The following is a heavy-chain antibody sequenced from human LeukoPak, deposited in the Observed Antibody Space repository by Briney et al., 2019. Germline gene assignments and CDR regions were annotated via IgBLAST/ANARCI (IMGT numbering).Heavy chain of an antibody. D-gene: IGHD2-2*01. CDR2: ISYDGSNK. CDR3: ARDKGYCSSTSCYGYYYYGMDV. V-gene: IGHV3-30*04. CDR1: GFTFSSYA. Sequence: PGRSLRLSCAASGFTFSSYAMHWVRQAPGKGLEWVAVISYDGSNKYYADSVKGRFTISRDNSKNTLYLQMNSLRAEDTAMYYCARDKGYCSSTSCYGYYYYGMDVWGKGTTVTVSS. J-gene: IGHJ6*04.